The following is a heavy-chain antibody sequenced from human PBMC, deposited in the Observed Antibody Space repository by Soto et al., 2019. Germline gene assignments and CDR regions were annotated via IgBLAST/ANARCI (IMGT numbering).Heavy chain of an antibody. V-gene: IGHV3-48*01. D-gene: IGHD1-26*01. Sequence: GGSLRLSCAASGFTFSSYTMNWVRQAPGKGLEWVSYIGAGSGDIKYADSVKGRFTISRDNAKNSLYLQMNSLKTEDTGIYYCTTDSYSSITVVRFDYWGHGTLVTVSS. J-gene: IGHJ4*01. CDR1: GFTFSSYT. CDR2: IGAGSGDI. CDR3: TTDSYSSITVVRFDY.